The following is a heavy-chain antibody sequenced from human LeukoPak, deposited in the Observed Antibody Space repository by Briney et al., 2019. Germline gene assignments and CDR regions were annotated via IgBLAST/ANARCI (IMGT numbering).Heavy chain of an antibody. Sequence: GGSLRLSCAASGFTVSTNYVSWVRQAPGKGLEWVSVIYSSGSTYYADSVKGRFTVSRHNSKNTLYLQMNSLKTEDTAVYYCTTGGNYGDYLMLYWGQGTLVTVSS. J-gene: IGHJ4*02. CDR2: IYSSGST. CDR1: GFTVSTNY. V-gene: IGHV3-53*01. CDR3: TTGGNYGDYLMLY. D-gene: IGHD4-17*01.